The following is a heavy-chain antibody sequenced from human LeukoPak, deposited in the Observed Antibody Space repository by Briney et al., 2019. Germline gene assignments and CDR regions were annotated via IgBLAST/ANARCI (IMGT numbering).Heavy chain of an antibody. D-gene: IGHD1-26*01. CDR2: ISSSGSTI. J-gene: IGHJ4*02. Sequence: GGSLRLSCAASGFTFSSYEMNWVRQAPGKGLEWVSYISSSGSTIYYADSVKGRFTISRDNAKNSLYLQMNSLRAEDTAVYYCARDGYSGSYFHWGQGTLVTVSS. CDR1: GFTFSSYE. V-gene: IGHV3-48*03. CDR3: ARDGYSGSYFH.